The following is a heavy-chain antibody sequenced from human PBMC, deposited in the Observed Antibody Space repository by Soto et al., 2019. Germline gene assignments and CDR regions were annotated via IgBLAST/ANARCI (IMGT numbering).Heavy chain of an antibody. V-gene: IGHV1-2*02. D-gene: IGHD2-15*01. Sequence: QVQLVQSGAEVKKPGASVKVSCKASGYTFTGYYMHWVRQAPGQGLEWMGWINPNSGGTNYAQKFQGRVTMTMDTSISTAYMEVSRLRSDDSAVYYCARQGGLAYCSGGSCSWGMDVWGQGTTVTVSS. CDR2: INPNSGGT. CDR3: ARQGGLAYCSGGSCSWGMDV. CDR1: GYTFTGYY. J-gene: IGHJ6*02.